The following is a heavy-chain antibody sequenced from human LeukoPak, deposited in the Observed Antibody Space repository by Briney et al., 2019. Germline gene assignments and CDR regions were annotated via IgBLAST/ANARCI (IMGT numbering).Heavy chain of an antibody. J-gene: IGHJ4*02. Sequence: PGGSLRLSCAASGFTFSSYAMSWVRQAPGKGLEWVSAISGSGGSTYYADSVKGRFTISRDNAKNSLYLQMNSLRAEDTAVYYCARDSPRGNYFDYWGQGTLVTVSS. CDR2: ISGSGGST. CDR3: ARDSPRGNYFDY. D-gene: IGHD3-16*01. V-gene: IGHV3-23*01. CDR1: GFTFSSYA.